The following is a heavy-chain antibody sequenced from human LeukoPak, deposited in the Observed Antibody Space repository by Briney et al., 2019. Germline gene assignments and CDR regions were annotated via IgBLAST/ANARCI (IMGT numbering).Heavy chain of an antibody. CDR3: ARLGSSWYNWFDP. Sequence: PSETLSLTCADYGGSFSGYYWSWIRQPPGKGLEWIGEINHSGSTYYNPSLKSRVTISVDTSKNQFSLKLSSVTAADTAVYYCARLGSSWYNWFDPWGQGTLVTVSS. V-gene: IGHV4-34*01. D-gene: IGHD6-13*01. CDR2: INHSGST. CDR1: GGSFSGYY. J-gene: IGHJ5*02.